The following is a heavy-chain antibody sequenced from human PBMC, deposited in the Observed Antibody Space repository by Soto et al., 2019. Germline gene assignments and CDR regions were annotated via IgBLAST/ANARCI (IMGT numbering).Heavy chain of an antibody. CDR3: ASSAPTVTPFDY. D-gene: IGHD4-17*01. J-gene: IGHJ4*02. V-gene: IGHV4-38-2*01. Sequence: PSDTLSLTCAVSGYSISIGYYWAWIRQPPGKGLEWIGSIYHSGSTYYNPSLKSRVTISVDTSKNQFSLKLSSVTAADTAVYYCASSAPTVTPFDYGGQGTMVTVS. CDR2: IYHSGST. CDR1: GYSISIGYY.